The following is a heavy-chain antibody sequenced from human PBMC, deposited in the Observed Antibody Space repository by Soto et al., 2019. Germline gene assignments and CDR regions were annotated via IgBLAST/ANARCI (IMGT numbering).Heavy chain of an antibody. CDR1: GGSISSYY. D-gene: IGHD2-15*01. CDR3: ARDTGYCSGGSCPGPHWFDP. Sequence: PSETLSPTCTVSGGSISSYYWSWIRQPAGKGLEWIGRIYTSGSPNYNPSLKSRVTMSVDTSKNQFSLKLSSVTAADTAVYYCARDTGYCSGGSCPGPHWFDPWGQGTLVTVSS. V-gene: IGHV4-4*07. J-gene: IGHJ5*02. CDR2: IYTSGSP.